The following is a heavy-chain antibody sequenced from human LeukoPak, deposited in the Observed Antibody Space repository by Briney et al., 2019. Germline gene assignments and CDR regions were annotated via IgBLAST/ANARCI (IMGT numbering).Heavy chain of an antibody. J-gene: IGHJ4*02. V-gene: IGHV3-23*01. CDR1: GFTFSSHG. CDR3: AKDHANTPVVTN. Sequence: PGGSLRLSCAASGFTFSSHGMSWVRQAPGEGLEWVSTISGSGDNTYYADSVTGRFTVSRDNSKNTVDLQMNNLRVDDTAIYYCAKDHANTPVVTNWGQGILVSVSS. CDR2: ISGSGDNT. D-gene: IGHD2-21*02.